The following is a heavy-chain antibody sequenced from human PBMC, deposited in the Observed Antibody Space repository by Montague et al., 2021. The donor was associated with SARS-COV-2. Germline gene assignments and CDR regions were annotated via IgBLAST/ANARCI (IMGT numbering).Heavy chain of an antibody. Sequence: SLRLSCAASGFTFSSYAMSWVRQAPGKGLEWVSAISGSGGSTYYADSVKGRFTISRDNSKNTLYPQMNSLRAEDTAVYYCAKDFFMVQGLFDYWGQGTLVTVSS. V-gene: IGHV3-23*01. CDR3: AKDFFMVQGLFDY. CDR2: ISGSGGST. CDR1: GFTFSSYA. D-gene: IGHD3-10*01. J-gene: IGHJ4*02.